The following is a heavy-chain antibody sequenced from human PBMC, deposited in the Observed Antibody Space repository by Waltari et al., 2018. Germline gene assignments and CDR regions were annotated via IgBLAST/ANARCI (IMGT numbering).Heavy chain of an antibody. CDR1: GGSISSYY. J-gene: IGHJ4*02. D-gene: IGHD4-17*01. V-gene: IGHV4-59*01. CDR3: ARLGGTVTTFDY. CDR2: IYYSGST. Sequence: QVQLQESGPGLVKPSETLSLTCTVPGGSISSYYWSWIRQPPGKGLEWIGYIYYSGSTNYNPSLKSRVTISVDTSKNQFSLKLSSVTAADTAVYYCARLGGTVTTFDYWGQGTLVTVSS.